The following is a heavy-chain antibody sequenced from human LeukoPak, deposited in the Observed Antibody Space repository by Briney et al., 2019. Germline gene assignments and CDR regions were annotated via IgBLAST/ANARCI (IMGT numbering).Heavy chain of an antibody. V-gene: IGHV4-59*01. D-gene: IGHD3-3*01. CDR1: VGSINTYY. Sequence: PSETLSLTCIFSVGSINTYYWSWIRQPPGKGLEWIGYVHYSGSTNYNPSLKSRVTLSLDTSENQFSLKLTSVTAADTAVYYCARETYYDFWSAQAPFDYWGQGTLVTVSS. J-gene: IGHJ4*02. CDR2: VHYSGST. CDR3: ARETYYDFWSAQAPFDY.